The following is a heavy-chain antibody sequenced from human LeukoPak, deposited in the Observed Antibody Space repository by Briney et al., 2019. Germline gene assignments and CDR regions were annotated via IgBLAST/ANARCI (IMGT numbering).Heavy chain of an antibody. J-gene: IGHJ4*02. V-gene: IGHV1-46*01. Sequence: ASVKVSCKASGYTFTSYYMHWVRQAPGQGLEWMGIINPSGGSTSYAQKFQGRVTMTRDMSTSTVYMELSSLRSEDTAVYYCARGYCSGGSCPHDDYWGLGTLVTVSS. CDR1: GYTFTSYY. D-gene: IGHD2-15*01. CDR3: ARGYCSGGSCPHDDY. CDR2: INPSGGST.